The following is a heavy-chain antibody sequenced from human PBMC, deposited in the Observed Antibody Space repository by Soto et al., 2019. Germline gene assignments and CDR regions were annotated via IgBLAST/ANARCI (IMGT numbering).Heavy chain of an antibody. CDR2: SHQSGNT. CDR1: GVSISSHDW. D-gene: IGHD6-13*01. V-gene: IGHV4-4*02. J-gene: IGHJ4*02. CDR3: ETRDSSRFY. Sequence: QVQLQESGPGLVKPSGTLSLTCAVSGVSISSHDWWTWVRQPPGKGLEWIGESHQSGNTNYNSSLESRVTISVDKSMNQFSLKLTSVTVAYTAVYYCETRDSSRFYWGQGTLVTVSS.